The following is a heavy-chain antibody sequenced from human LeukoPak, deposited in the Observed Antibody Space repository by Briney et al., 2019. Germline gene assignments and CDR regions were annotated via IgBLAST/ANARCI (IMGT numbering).Heavy chain of an antibody. CDR3: ARDSYYYDSSGYPSI. CDR1: GYTFTSYG. CDR2: ISAYNGNT. V-gene: IGHV1-18*01. Sequence: ASVKVSCKASGYTFTSYGISWVRQAPGQGLEWMGWISAYNGNTNYAQKLQGRVTMTTDTSTSTAYMELRSLRSDDTAVYYCARDSYYYDSSGYPSIWGQGTLVTVSS. D-gene: IGHD3-22*01. J-gene: IGHJ4*02.